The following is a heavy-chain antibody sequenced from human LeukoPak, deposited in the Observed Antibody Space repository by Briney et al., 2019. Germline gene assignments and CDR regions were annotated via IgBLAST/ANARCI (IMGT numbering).Heavy chain of an antibody. CDR3: ARCPGRGYDSVDY. J-gene: IGHJ4*02. CDR2: ISYDGSNK. CDR1: GFTFSSYG. V-gene: IGHV3-30*03. Sequence: GGSLRLSCAASGFTFSSYGMHWVRQAPGKGLEWVAVISYDGSNKYYADSVKGRFTISRDNSKNSLYLQMNSLRAEDTAVYYCARCPGRGYDSVDYWGQGTLVTVSS. D-gene: IGHD5-12*01.